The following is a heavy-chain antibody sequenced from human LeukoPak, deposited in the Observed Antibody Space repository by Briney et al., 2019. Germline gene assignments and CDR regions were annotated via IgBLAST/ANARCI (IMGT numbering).Heavy chain of an antibody. CDR1: GGSISSGGHS. CDR3: AGAWGFREDWFFDL. V-gene: IGHV4-30-2*01. J-gene: IGHJ2*01. CDR2: IYFSGTT. Sequence: SETLSLTCAVSGGSISSGGHSWSWIRQPPGKDLEWIGNIYFSGTTFHNPSLESRVILSVDNSNNRFSLTLTSVTAADTAVYYCAGAWGFREDWFFDLWGRGALVTVSS. D-gene: IGHD5-24*01.